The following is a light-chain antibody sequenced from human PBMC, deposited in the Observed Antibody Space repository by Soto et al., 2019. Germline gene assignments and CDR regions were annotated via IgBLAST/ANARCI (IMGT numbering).Light chain of an antibody. J-gene: IGKJ4*01. Sequence: ENVLTQSPGTLSLSPGERATLSCRASQSVSTSYLAWYQQKGGQAPRLLIYGASSRATGIPDRFSGSGSGKDFTLTISRLEPEDSAVYYCQQYGSFPITFGGGTRVEI. V-gene: IGKV3-20*01. CDR1: QSVSTSY. CDR2: GAS. CDR3: QQYGSFPIT.